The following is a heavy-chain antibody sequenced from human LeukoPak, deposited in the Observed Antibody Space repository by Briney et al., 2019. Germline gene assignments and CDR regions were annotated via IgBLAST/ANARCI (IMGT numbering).Heavy chain of an antibody. CDR3: ARIHDYGDYYFDY. V-gene: IGHV4-59*01. CDR1: GGSISSYY. J-gene: IGHJ4*02. Sequence: SETLSLTCTVSGGSISSYYWSWIRQPPGKGLEWIGYIYYSGSTNYNPSLKSRVTISVDTSKNQFSLKLSSVTAADTAVYYCARIHDYGDYYFDYRGQGTLVTVSS. CDR2: IYYSGST. D-gene: IGHD4-17*01.